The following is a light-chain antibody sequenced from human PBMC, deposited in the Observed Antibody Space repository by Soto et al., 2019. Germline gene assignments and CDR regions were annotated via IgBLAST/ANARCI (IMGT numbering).Light chain of an antibody. CDR1: QSVSSSY. Sequence: EIVLTQSPGTLSLSPGERATLSCRASQSVSSSYLAWYQQKPGQAPRLPIYAASSRATGIPDRFSGSGSGTDFTITISRLEPEDSSVYYCQQYGTSPQGFGPGTKVDIK. J-gene: IGKJ3*01. V-gene: IGKV3-20*01. CDR3: QQYGTSPQG. CDR2: AAS.